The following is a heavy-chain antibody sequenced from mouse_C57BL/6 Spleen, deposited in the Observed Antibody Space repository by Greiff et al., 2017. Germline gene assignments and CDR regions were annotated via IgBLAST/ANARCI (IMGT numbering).Heavy chain of an antibody. Sequence: QVQLQQSGPGLVQPSQSLSISCTVSGFSLTSYGVHWVRQPPGKGLEWLGVIWSGGSTDYNAAFISRLSIGKDNSKSQVFFKMNSLQADDTAIYYCAKKRKENDYAMDYWGQGTSVTVSS. CDR1: GFSLTSYG. J-gene: IGHJ4*01. V-gene: IGHV2-4*01. CDR2: IWSGGST. CDR3: AKKRKENDYAMDY.